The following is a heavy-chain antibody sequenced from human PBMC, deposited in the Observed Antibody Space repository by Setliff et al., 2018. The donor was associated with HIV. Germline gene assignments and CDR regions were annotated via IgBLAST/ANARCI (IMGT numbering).Heavy chain of an antibody. V-gene: IGHV4-39*07. CDR3: ARYYDSSGYSLEDAFDI. Sequence: SETLSLTCIVSHGSISSTSHYWGWIRQPPGKGLEWIGSIYFGGSVFYEPSLKSRVATSVDTSKNQFSLKLSSVTAADTAVYYCARYYDSSGYSLEDAFDIWGQGTMVTVSS. CDR2: IYFGGSV. CDR1: HGSISSTSHY. D-gene: IGHD3-22*01. J-gene: IGHJ3*02.